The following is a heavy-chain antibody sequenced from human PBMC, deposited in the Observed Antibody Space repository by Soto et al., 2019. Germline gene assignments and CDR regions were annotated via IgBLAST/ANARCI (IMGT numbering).Heavy chain of an antibody. D-gene: IGHD3-22*01. CDR3: ARPVHYYDSSGYSIAEYFQH. Sequence: QVHLVQSGAEVKKPGASVRVSCKASGYTFTNFAVTWVRQAPGQGLEWMGWISVYKGNTNYAQKFQGRVTMTTDTSTSKAYMELRSLRSDDTAVYYCARPVHYYDSSGYSIAEYFQHWGQGTLVTVSS. CDR2: ISVYKGNT. V-gene: IGHV1-18*01. CDR1: GYTFTNFA. J-gene: IGHJ1*01.